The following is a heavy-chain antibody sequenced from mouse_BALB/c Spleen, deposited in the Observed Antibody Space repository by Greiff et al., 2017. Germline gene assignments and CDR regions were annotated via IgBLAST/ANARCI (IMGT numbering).Heavy chain of an antibody. D-gene: IGHD4-1*01. CDR1: GFSLSTSGMS. V-gene: IGHV8-8*01. CDR2: IWWNDDK. CDR3: ARMGLTGRAMDY. J-gene: IGHJ4*01. Sequence: QVTLKESGPGILQPSQTLSLTCSFSGFSLSTSGMSVGWIRQPSGKGLEWLAHIWWNDDKYYNPALKSRLTISKDTSNNQVFLKIASVVTADTATYYCARMGLTGRAMDYWGQGTSVTVSS.